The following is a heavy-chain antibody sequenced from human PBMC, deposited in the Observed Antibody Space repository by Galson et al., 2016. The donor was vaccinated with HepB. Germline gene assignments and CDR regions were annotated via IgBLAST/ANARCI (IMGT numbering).Heavy chain of an antibody. CDR1: GGSISSGPYS. J-gene: IGHJ4*02. Sequence: TLSLTCAVSGGSISSGPYSWSWIRQPPGKGLEWIGYMYHSGSSQYNPSLKSRVTISVDKLKNQFSLRLSSVTAADTAVYYCARGRIGTMTLNSDSWGQGTLVAVSS. V-gene: IGHV4-30-2*01. CDR2: MYHSGSS. CDR3: ARGRIGTMTLNSDS. D-gene: IGHD4-17*01.